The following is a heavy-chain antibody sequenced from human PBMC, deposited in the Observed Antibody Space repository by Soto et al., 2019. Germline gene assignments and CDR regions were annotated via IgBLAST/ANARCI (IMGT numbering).Heavy chain of an antibody. CDR2: ISSSSSYI. J-gene: IGHJ4*02. CDR3: AVLRELLLGRVVDRFDY. Sequence: PGGSLRLSCAASGFTFSSYSMNWVRQAPGKGLEWVSSISSSSSYIYYADSVKGRFTISRDNAKNSLYLQMNSLRAEDTAVYYCAVLRELLLGRVVDRFDYWGQGTLVTVSS. V-gene: IGHV3-21*01. CDR1: GFTFSSYS. D-gene: IGHD1-26*01.